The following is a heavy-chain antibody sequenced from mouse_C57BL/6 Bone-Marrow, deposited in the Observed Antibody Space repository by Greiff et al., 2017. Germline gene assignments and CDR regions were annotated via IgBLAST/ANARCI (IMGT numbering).Heavy chain of an antibody. CDR2: INPSSGYT. CDR1: GYTFTSYW. V-gene: IGHV1-7*01. Sequence: VQLQQSGAELAKPGASVKLSCKASGYTFTSYWMHWVKQRPGQGLEWIGYINPSSGYTKYNQKFKDKATLTADKSSSTAYMQRSSLTYEDSAVYYCAIGYYPPWFAYWGQGTLVTVSA. J-gene: IGHJ3*01. CDR3: AIGYYPPWFAY. D-gene: IGHD2-3*01.